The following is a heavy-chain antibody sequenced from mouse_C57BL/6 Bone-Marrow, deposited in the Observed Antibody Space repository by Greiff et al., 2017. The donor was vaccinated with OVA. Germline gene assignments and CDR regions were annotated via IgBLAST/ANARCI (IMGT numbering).Heavy chain of an antibody. CDR1: GYTFTSYW. J-gene: IGHJ4*01. CDR3: ARRRYGYDYAMDY. D-gene: IGHD1-1*01. CDR2: IHPNSGST. V-gene: IGHV1-64*01. Sequence: VQLQQPGAELVKPGASVKLSCKASGYTFTSYWMHWVKQRPGQGLEWIGMIHPNSGSTNYNAKFKSKATLTVDKSSSTAYMQLSSLTSEDSAVEYGARRRYGYDYAMDYWGQGTSVTVS.